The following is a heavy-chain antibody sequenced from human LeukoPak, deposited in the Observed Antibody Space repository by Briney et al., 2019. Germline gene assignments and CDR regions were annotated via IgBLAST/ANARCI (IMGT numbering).Heavy chain of an antibody. Sequence: GGSLRLSCAASGFTFSSYAMSWVRQAPGKGLEWVSAISGSGGSTYYADSVKGRFTISRDNSKNTLYLQMSSLRAEDTAVYYCAKAPAPFIAVADYFDYWGQGTLVTVSS. D-gene: IGHD6-19*01. CDR1: GFTFSSYA. V-gene: IGHV3-23*01. CDR3: AKAPAPFIAVADYFDY. CDR2: ISGSGGST. J-gene: IGHJ4*02.